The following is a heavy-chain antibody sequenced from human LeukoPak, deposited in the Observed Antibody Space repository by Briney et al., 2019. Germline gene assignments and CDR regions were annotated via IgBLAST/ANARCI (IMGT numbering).Heavy chain of an antibody. J-gene: IGHJ4*02. V-gene: IGHV3-21*01. CDR2: IGPTGADR. CDR1: GFTFSSCG. D-gene: IGHD1-14*01. CDR3: ATETIGRHYDY. Sequence: GGSLRLSCAASGFTFSSCGFNWVRQAPGKGLEWVSSIGPTGADRYYADSVRGRFTISRDNAKNSMYPQMDSLRDEDTAVYYCATETIGRHYDYWGQGTLLTVSS.